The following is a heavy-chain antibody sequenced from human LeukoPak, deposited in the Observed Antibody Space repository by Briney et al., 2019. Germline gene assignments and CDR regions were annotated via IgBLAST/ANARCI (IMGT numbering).Heavy chain of an antibody. D-gene: IGHD3-10*01. CDR3: ARGQYGAPPSGFDY. CDR2: ISSSSSYI. V-gene: IGHV3-21*01. Sequence: GGSLRLSCAASGFTFSSYSMNWVRQAPGKGLEWVSSISSSSSYIYYADSVKGRFTISRDNAKNSLYLQMNSLRAEDTAVYYCARGQYGAPPSGFDYWGQGTLVTVSS. CDR1: GFTFSSYS. J-gene: IGHJ4*02.